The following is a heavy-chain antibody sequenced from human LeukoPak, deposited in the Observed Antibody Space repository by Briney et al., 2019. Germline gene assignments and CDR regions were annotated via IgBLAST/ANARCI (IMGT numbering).Heavy chain of an antibody. CDR3: AREEDYYDSSGYYDY. J-gene: IGHJ4*02. D-gene: IGHD3-22*01. V-gene: IGHV4-31*03. Sequence: PSQTLSLTCTVSGGSISSGGYYWSWIRQHPGKGLEWIGYIYYSGSTHYNPSLKSRVTISVDTSKNQFSLKLSSVTAADTAVYYCAREEDYYDSSGYYDYWGQGTLVTVSS. CDR2: IYYSGST. CDR1: GGSISSGGYY.